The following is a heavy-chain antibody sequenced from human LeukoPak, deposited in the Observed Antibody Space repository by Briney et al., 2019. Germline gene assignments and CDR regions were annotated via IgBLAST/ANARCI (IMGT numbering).Heavy chain of an antibody. Sequence: GGSLRLSCAASGFTFSRYGMHWVRQAPGKGLEWVANIKEDGSEKISVDSVKGRFTISRDNAKNSLYLQMNSLRAEDTAVYYCARDLITGAPGADYWGQGTLVTVSS. CDR3: ARDLITGAPGADY. J-gene: IGHJ4*02. D-gene: IGHD7-27*01. V-gene: IGHV3-7*01. CDR1: GFTFSRYG. CDR2: IKEDGSEK.